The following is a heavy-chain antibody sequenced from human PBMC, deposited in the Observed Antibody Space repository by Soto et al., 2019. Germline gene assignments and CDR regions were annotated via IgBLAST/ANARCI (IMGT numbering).Heavy chain of an antibody. V-gene: IGHV3-30*18. CDR3: ANGIGAVAVPFDY. CDR1: GFTFSSYG. CDR2: ISYDGSNK. Sequence: QVQLVESGGGVVQPGRSLRLSCAASGFTFSSYGMHWVRQAPGKGLEWVAVISYDGSNKYYADSVKGRFTISRDNSKNTLYLQMNSLRAEDTAVYYCANGIGAVAVPFDYWGQGTLVTVSS. J-gene: IGHJ4*02. D-gene: IGHD6-19*01.